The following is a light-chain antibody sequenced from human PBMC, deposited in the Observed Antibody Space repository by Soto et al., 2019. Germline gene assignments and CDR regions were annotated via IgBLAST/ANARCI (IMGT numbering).Light chain of an antibody. J-gene: IGLJ2*01. CDR2: GNS. CDR1: SSNIGAGYD. Sequence: QSVLTQPPSVSGAPGQRVTISCTGRSSNIGAGYDVHGNQQLPGTAPKLLIYGNSNRPSGVPDRFSGSKSGTSASLAITGLQAEDEADYYCQSYDSSLSGDVVFGGGTKVTVL. CDR3: QSYDSSLSGDVV. V-gene: IGLV1-40*01.